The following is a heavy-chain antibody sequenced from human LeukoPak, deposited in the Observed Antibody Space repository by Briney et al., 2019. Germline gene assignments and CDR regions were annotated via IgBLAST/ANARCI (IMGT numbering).Heavy chain of an antibody. D-gene: IGHD6-19*01. Sequence: PSETLSLTCTVSGGSISSSSYYWGWIRQPPGKGLEGMGSIYYSVSTYYNPSLKSRVTISVDTSENRFSLKLSSVTAADTAVYYCAGTSGWYESFDYWGQGTLVTVSS. CDR3: AGTSGWYESFDY. CDR1: GGSISSSSYY. CDR2: IYYSVST. V-gene: IGHV4-39*07. J-gene: IGHJ4*02.